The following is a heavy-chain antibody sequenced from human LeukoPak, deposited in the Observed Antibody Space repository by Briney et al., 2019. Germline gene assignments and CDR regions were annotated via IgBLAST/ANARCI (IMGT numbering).Heavy chain of an antibody. D-gene: IGHD3-16*02. CDR2: IYYSGST. Sequence: PSETLSLTCTVSGGSISSSSYYWGWIRQPPGKGLEWIGSIYYSGSTYYNPPLKSRVTISVDTSKNQFSLKLSSVTAADTAVYYCARLGSGPYDYVWGSYHPYYFDYWGQGTLVTVSS. CDR3: ARLGSGPYDYVWGSYHPYYFDY. CDR1: GGSISSSSYY. V-gene: IGHV4-39*01. J-gene: IGHJ4*02.